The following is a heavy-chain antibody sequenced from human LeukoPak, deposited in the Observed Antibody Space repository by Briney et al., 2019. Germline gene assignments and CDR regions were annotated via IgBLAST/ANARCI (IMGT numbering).Heavy chain of an antibody. CDR2: IYYSGST. CDR3: ARRATADYGSGSPTDY. J-gene: IGHJ4*02. Sequence: PSETLSLTCTVSGGSISSYYWSWIRQPPGKGLEWIGYIYYSGSTNYNPSLKSRVTISVDTSKNQFSLKLSSVTAADTAVYYCARRATADYGSGSPTDYWGQGTLVTVSS. CDR1: GGSISSYY. V-gene: IGHV4-59*12. D-gene: IGHD3-10*01.